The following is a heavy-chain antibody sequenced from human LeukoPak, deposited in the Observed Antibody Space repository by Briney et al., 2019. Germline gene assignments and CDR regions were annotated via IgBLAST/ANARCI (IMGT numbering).Heavy chain of an antibody. CDR3: ATGIPITMIVAVITGSFDY. Sequence: ASVKVSCKVSGYTPTELSMHWVRQAPGKGLEWMGGFDPEDGETIYAQKFQGRVTMTEDTSTDTAYMELSSLRSEDTAVYYCATGIPITMIVAVITGSFDYWGQGTLVTVSS. V-gene: IGHV1-24*01. CDR2: FDPEDGET. D-gene: IGHD3-22*01. J-gene: IGHJ4*02. CDR1: GYTPTELS.